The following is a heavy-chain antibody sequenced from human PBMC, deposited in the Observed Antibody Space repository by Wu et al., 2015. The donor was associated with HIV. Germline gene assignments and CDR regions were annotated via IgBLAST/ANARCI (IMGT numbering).Heavy chain of an antibody. V-gene: IGHV1-8*03. CDR3: ARGRGYYDSSGYYRHFDY. CDR1: GYTFTSYD. Sequence: QVQLVQSGAEVKMPGASVKVSCKASGYTFTSYDINWVRQATGQGLEWMGWMNPNSGNTGYAQKFQGRVTITRNTSISTAYMELSSLRSEDTAVYYCARGRGYYDSSGYYRHFDYWGQGTLVTVSS. CDR2: MNPNSGNT. J-gene: IGHJ4*02. D-gene: IGHD3-22*01.